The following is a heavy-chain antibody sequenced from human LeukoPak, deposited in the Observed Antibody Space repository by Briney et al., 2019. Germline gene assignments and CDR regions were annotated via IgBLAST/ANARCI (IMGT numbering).Heavy chain of an antibody. J-gene: IGHJ4*02. CDR1: GFTFSENN. CDR2: LSNDGNSY. D-gene: IGHD5-12*01. CDR3: ARDRSGFYSVDY. V-gene: IGHV3-30-3*01. Sequence: GGSLRLSCAASGFTFSENNVHWVRQAPGKGLEWVALLSNDGNSYAYVDSVKGRFTLSGDKSKTTLYLQMNSLRAEDTAVYYCARDRSGFYSVDYWGQGTLVTVSS.